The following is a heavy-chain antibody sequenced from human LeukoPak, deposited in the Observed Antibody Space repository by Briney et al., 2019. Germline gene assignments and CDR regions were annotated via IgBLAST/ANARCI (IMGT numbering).Heavy chain of an antibody. CDR2: ITLDGIST. D-gene: IGHD7-27*01. J-gene: IGHJ4*02. Sequence: GGSLRLSCAASGFPFRSYAMHWVRQAPGKGLEYVSAITLDGISTYYADSVKGRFTISRDNSKNTLYLQMNTLTAEDTAVYYCVRGTNCDYWGQGTLVIVSS. CDR3: VRGTNCDY. V-gene: IGHV3-64*02. CDR1: GFPFRSYA.